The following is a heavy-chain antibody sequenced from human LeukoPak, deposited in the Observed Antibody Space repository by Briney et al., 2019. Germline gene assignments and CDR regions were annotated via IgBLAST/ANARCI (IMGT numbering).Heavy chain of an antibody. V-gene: IGHV4-38-2*02. CDR1: GGSISSYY. CDR2: IYHSGST. D-gene: IGHD4-23*01. CDR3: ARDDYGGNSGARYNWFDP. Sequence: SETLSLTCTVSGGSISSYYWSWIRQPPGKGLEWIGSIYHSGSTYYNPSLKSRVTISVDTSKNQFSLKLSSVTAADTAVYYCARDDYGGNSGARYNWFDPWGQGTLVTVSS. J-gene: IGHJ5*02.